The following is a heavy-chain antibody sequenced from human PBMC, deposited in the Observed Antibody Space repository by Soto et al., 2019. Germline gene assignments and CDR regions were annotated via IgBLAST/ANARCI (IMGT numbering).Heavy chain of an antibody. D-gene: IGHD5-18*01. V-gene: IGHV4-4*02. J-gene: IGHJ4*02. Sequence: QVQLQESGPGLVKPSGTLSLTCAVSGGSISSSNWWSWVRQPPGKGLEWIWEIYHSGSTNDDPSRKSRVTRSVDKSKKQCSRKLSSVTAADTAVYYCARATVDTAMDANFDYWGQGTLVTVSS. CDR1: GGSISSSNW. CDR2: IYHSGST. CDR3: ARATVDTAMDANFDY.